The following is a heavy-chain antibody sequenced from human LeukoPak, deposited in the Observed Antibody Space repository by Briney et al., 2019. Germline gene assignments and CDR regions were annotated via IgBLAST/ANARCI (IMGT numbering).Heavy chain of an antibody. V-gene: IGHV3-21*01. D-gene: IGHD3-22*01. Sequence: GGSLRLSCAASGFTFSSYSMNWVRQAPGKGLEWVSSISSSSSYIYYADSVKGRFTISRDNAKDSLYLQMNSLRAEDTAVYYCASPNYYDSSGCRYWGQGTLVTVSS. CDR3: ASPNYYDSSGCRY. CDR1: GFTFSSYS. CDR2: ISSSSSYI. J-gene: IGHJ4*02.